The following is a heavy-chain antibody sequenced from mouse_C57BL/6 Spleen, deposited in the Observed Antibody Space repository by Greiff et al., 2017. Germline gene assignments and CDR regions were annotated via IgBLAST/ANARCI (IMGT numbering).Heavy chain of an antibody. CDR1: GYTFTEYT. V-gene: IGHV1-62-2*01. Sequence: VQLQQSGAELVKPGASVKLSCKASGYTFTEYTIHWVKQRSGQGLEWIGWFYPGSGSIKYNEKFKDKATLTADKSSSTVYMELSRLTSADSAVYFCARHVEGFITTVVPFDYWGQGTTLTVSS. CDR2: FYPGSGSI. J-gene: IGHJ2*01. CDR3: ARHVEGFITTVVPFDY. D-gene: IGHD1-1*01.